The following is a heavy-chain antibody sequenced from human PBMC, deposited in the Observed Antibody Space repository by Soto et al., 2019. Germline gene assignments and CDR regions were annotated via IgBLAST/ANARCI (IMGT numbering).Heavy chain of an antibody. D-gene: IGHD6-19*01. J-gene: IGHJ5*02. Sequence: AASVKVSCKASGYTFTGYYMHWVRQAPGQGLEWMGWINPNSGGTNYAQKFQGRVTMTRDTSISTAYMELSRLRSDDTAVYYCARDSVAGKNGFDPWGQGTLVTVSS. V-gene: IGHV1-2*02. CDR3: ARDSVAGKNGFDP. CDR1: GYTFTGYY. CDR2: INPNSGGT.